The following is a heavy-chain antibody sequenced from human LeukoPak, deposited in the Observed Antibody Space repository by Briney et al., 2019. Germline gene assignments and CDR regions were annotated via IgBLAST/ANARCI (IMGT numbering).Heavy chain of an antibody. J-gene: IGHJ4*02. D-gene: IGHD3-3*01. CDR3: ARGTDFWSGYFEY. CDR2: INTNTGNP. Sequence: ASVKVSCKASGYTFTGYYVHWARQAPGQGLEWMGWINTNTGNPTYAQGFTGRFVFSLDTSVSTAYLQISSLKAEDTAVYYCARGTDFWSGYFEYWGQGTLVTVSS. CDR1: GYTFTGYY. V-gene: IGHV7-4-1*02.